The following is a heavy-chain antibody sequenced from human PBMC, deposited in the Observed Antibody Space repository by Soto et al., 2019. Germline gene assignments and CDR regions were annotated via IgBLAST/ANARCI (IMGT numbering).Heavy chain of an antibody. CDR2: ISYDGSNK. J-gene: IGHJ4*02. Sequence: GGSLRLSCAASGFTFSSYAMHWVRQAPGKGLEWVAVISYDGSNKYYADSVKGRFTISRDNSKNTLYLQMNSLRAEDTAVYYCARDKGYSGYTTLDYWGQGTLVTVSS. CDR3: ARDKGYSGYTTLDY. CDR1: GFTFSSYA. V-gene: IGHV3-30-3*01. D-gene: IGHD5-12*01.